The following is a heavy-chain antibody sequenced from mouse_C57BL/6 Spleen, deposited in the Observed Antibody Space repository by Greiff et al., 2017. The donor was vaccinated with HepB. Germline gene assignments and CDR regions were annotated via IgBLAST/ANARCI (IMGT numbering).Heavy chain of an antibody. V-gene: IGHV1-81*01. CDR2: IYPRSGNT. CDR1: GYTFTSYG. D-gene: IGHD1-1*01. CDR3: ARRGITTVVATSDY. J-gene: IGHJ2*01. Sequence: QVQLKQSGAELARPGASVKLSCKASGYTFTSYGISWVKQRTGQGLEWIGEIYPRSGNTYYNEKFKGKATLTADKSSSTAYMELRSLTSEDSAVYFCARRGITTVVATSDYWGQGTTLTVSS.